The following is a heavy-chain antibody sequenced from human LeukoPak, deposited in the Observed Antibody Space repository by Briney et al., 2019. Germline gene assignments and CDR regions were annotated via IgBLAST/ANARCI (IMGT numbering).Heavy chain of an antibody. Sequence: SETLSLTCTVSGGSISSYYWSWIRQPPGKGLEWIGYIYYSGSTNYNPSLKSRVTISVDTSKNQFSLKLSSVTAADTAVYYCASPAGGYCSGGSCYETNYYYMDVWGKGTTVTVSS. CDR3: ASPAGGYCSGGSCYETNYYYMDV. D-gene: IGHD2-15*01. V-gene: IGHV4-59*12. J-gene: IGHJ6*03. CDR1: GGSISSYY. CDR2: IYYSGST.